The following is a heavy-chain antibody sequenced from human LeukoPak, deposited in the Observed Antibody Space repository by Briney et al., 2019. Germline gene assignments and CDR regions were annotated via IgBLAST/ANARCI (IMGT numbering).Heavy chain of an antibody. V-gene: IGHV3-9*01. CDR3: VPNYYYYMDV. J-gene: IGHJ6*03. Sequence: GRSLRLSCAGSGFTFDEHAMHWVRQAPGKGLEWVSGISWNSGSIAYADSVKGRFTISRDNAKNLLFLQMSSLRAADTALYYCVPNYYYYMDVWGTGTTVTVSS. CDR2: ISWNSGSI. CDR1: GFTFDEHA. D-gene: IGHD2-2*01.